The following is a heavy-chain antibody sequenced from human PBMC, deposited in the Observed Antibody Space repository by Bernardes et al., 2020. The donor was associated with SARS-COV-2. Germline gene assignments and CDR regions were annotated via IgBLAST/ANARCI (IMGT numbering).Heavy chain of an antibody. D-gene: IGHD1-7*01. CDR2: LYYTGST. J-gene: IGHJ4*02. CDR3: AKTATTSLTDFGHFDY. V-gene: IGHV4-59*01. Sequence: SKTLSPTCTVSGDSLGGSYWSWIRQPPGMGLEWIGFLYYTGSTNYNPSLKSRVTISVDTSKNQFSLKLRTVTAADTAVYYCAKTATTSLTDFGHFDYWGQVSLVTV. CDR1: GDSLGGSY.